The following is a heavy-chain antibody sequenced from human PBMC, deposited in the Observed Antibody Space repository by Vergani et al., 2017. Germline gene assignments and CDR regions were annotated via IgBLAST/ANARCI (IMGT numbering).Heavy chain of an antibody. J-gene: IGHJ6*03. CDR2: ISPDGSAT. CDR3: VRAAFFTILGYYYYYMDV. Sequence: EVQLVESGGGLVKPGGSLRLSCAASGFSLSRFWMSWVRQAPEKGLEWVAHISPDGSATSYVDSVKGRFTISRDNTKNSLSLQMSGLRVEDTAVYYCVRAAFFTILGYYYYYMDVWGKGTTVTVSS. CDR1: GFSLSRFW. V-gene: IGHV3-7*01. D-gene: IGHD3-3*01.